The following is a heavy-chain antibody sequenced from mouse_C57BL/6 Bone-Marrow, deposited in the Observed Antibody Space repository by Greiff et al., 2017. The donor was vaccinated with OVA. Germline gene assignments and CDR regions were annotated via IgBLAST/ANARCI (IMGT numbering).Heavy chain of an antibody. V-gene: IGHV1-74*01. D-gene: IGHD2-1*01. CDR2: IHPSASDT. CDR3: AIIYYGNPGAMDY. J-gene: IGHJ4*01. CDR1: GYTFTSYW. Sequence: QVQLQQPGAELVKPGASVKVSCKASGYTFTSYWMHWVKQRPGQGLEWIGRIHPSASDTNYNQKFKGKATLTVDKSSSTAYMQLSSLTSEDSAVYYDAIIYYGNPGAMDYWGQGTSVTVSS.